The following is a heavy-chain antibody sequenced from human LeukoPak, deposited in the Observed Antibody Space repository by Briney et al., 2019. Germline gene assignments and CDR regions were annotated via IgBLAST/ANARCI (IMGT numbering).Heavy chain of an antibody. D-gene: IGHD3-22*01. CDR1: GFTVSSNY. V-gene: IGHV3-53*01. J-gene: IGHJ4*02. CDR2: IYSGGST. CDR3: ARVSAYYYDSSGYPDY. Sequence: GGSLRLSCAASGFTVSSNYMSWVRQAPGKGLEWVSVIYSGGSTYYADSVKGRFTISRDNSKNTLYLQMNSLRAEDTAVYYCARVSAYYYDSSGYPDYWGQGTLVTVSS.